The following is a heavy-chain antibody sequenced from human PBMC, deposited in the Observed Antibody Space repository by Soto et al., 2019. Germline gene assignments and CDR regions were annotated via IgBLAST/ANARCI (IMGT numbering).Heavy chain of an antibody. J-gene: IGHJ6*02. V-gene: IGHV1-2*04. Sequence: RASVKVSCKASGYTFTGYYMHWVRQAPGQGLEWMGWINPNSGGTNYAQKFQGWVTMTRDTSIGTAYMELSRLRSDDTAVYYCARKTYYYGMDVWGQGTTVTVSS. CDR1: GYTFTGYY. CDR3: ARKTYYYGMDV. CDR2: INPNSGGT.